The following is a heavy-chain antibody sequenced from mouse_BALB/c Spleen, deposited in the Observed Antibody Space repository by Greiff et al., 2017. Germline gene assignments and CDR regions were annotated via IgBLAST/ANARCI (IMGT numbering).Heavy chain of an antibody. V-gene: IGHV5-6-5*01. CDR1: GFTFSSYA. Sequence: EVKLVESGGGLVKPGGSLKLSCAASGFTFSSYAMSWVRQTPEKRLEWVASISSGGSTYYPDSVKGRFTISRDNARNILYLQMSSLRSEDTAMYYCARGKIYYYGSSYFDYWGQGTTLTVSS. D-gene: IGHD1-1*01. J-gene: IGHJ2*01. CDR2: ISSGGST. CDR3: ARGKIYYYGSSYFDY.